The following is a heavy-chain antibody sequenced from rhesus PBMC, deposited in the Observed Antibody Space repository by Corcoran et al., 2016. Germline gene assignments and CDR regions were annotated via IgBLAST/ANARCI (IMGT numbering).Heavy chain of an antibody. CDR2: IGGDSGGS. V-gene: IGHV4-99*01. CDR1: GYSTSSGYY. J-gene: IGHJ6*01. Sequence: QVQLQESGPGLVKPSETLSLTCAVSGYSTSSGYYWGWIRQPPGKGLVGIGYIGGDSGGSTYHPSLTSRVTITKDTSTNQFSLQLSSVTTADTAVYYCARHDRIPYYYGLDSWGQGVVVTVSS. D-gene: IGHD2-21*01. CDR3: ARHDRIPYYYGLDS.